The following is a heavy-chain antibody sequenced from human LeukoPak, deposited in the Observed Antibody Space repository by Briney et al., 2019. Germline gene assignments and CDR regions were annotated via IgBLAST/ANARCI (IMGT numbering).Heavy chain of an antibody. D-gene: IGHD6-13*01. J-gene: IGHJ5*02. V-gene: IGHV3-30*02. CDR2: IRYDGRIK. Sequence: GGSLRLSCAASGFTFSAYGVHWVRQAPGKGLEWLAFIRYDGRIKNYADSVKGRFTISRDNSKNTLYLQMNSLTTEGTSLYYCARNRAAAGDWLDPWGQGTLVIVSS. CDR3: ARNRAAAGDWLDP. CDR1: GFTFSAYG.